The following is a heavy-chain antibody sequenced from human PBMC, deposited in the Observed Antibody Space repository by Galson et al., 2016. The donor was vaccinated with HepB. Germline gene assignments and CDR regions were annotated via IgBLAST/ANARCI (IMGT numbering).Heavy chain of an antibody. CDR3: ARGNGRPGERGDY. Sequence: ALRLSYAASGLAFNSTGLHCVRHAPGPGLVWVSRINYGGSKTYYADSLKGRFAISRDNAKNTPYLQMTSLRAEATAVYFCARGNGRPGERGDYWGQVTLVTVSS. CDR2: INYGGSKT. D-gene: IGHD7-27*01. J-gene: IGHJ4*02. CDR1: GLAFNSTG. V-gene: IGHV3-74*01.